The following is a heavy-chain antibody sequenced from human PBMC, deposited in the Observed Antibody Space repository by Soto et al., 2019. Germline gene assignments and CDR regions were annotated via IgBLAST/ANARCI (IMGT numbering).Heavy chain of an antibody. Sequence: PSETLSLTCAVYGGSFSGYYWSWIRQPPGKGLEWVGEINHNGNTNYNPSLKSRVSISADTSKNQFFLKLSSLTAADTAVYYCASLPRREPVPLHYWGQGTLVTVSS. CDR3: ASLPRREPVPLHY. D-gene: IGHD6-6*01. CDR1: GGSFSGYY. J-gene: IGHJ4*02. CDR2: INHNGNT. V-gene: IGHV4-34*01.